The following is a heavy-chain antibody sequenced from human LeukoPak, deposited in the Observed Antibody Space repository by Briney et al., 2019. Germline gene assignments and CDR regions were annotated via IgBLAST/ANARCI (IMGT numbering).Heavy chain of an antibody. CDR2: IYYSGST. Sequence: SETLSLTCTVSGGSISRSSYYWGWIRQPPGKGLEYIGNIYYSGSTDYNPSLKSRVTISVDMSKDQFSLKLSSVTAADTAVYYCARQAAQTYDYWGQGTLVTVPS. J-gene: IGHJ4*02. V-gene: IGHV4-39*01. CDR3: ARQAAQTYDY. CDR1: GGSISRSSYY.